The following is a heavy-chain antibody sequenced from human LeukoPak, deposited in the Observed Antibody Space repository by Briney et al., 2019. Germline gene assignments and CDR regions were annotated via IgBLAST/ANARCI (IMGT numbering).Heavy chain of an antibody. J-gene: IGHJ6*03. CDR2: INWDGGST. V-gene: IGHV3-20*04. CDR1: GFTFDDYA. D-gene: IGHD6-13*01. Sequence: GGSLRLSCAASGFTFDDYAMSWVRPAPGKGLEWISGINWDGGSTGYADSVKGRFTISRDNAKNSLYLQMNSLRAEDTALYYCARDGHIAAAGIYYYYYMDVWGKGTTVTVSS. CDR3: ARDGHIAAAGIYYYYYMDV.